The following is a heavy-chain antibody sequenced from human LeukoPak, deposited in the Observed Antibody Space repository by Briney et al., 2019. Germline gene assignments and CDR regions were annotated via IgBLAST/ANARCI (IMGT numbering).Heavy chain of an antibody. J-gene: IGHJ3*02. D-gene: IGHD6-19*01. CDR1: GFTFSRYA. CDR3: AKYLAHSSGWLLDACDI. Sequence: GGSLRLSCAASGFTFSRYAMSWVRQAPGKGLEWVAVISYDGSNKYYADSVKGRFIISRDNSKNTLYVQMNSLRAEDTAVYYCAKYLAHSSGWLLDACDIWGQGTMVTVSS. CDR2: ISYDGSNK. V-gene: IGHV3-30*18.